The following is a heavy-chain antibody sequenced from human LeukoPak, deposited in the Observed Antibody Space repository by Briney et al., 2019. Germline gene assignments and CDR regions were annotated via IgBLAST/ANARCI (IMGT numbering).Heavy chain of an antibody. J-gene: IGHJ4*02. CDR1: GFTLSSYA. CDR2: IKQDGSEK. D-gene: IGHD3/OR15-3a*01. V-gene: IGHV3-7*01. Sequence: TGGSLRLSCAASGFTLSSYAMSWVRQAPGKGLEWVANIKQDGSEKYYVDSVKGRFTISRDNAKNSLYLQMNSLRAEDTAVYYCASGTRQFYFDYWGQGTLLTVSS. CDR3: ASGTRQFYFDY.